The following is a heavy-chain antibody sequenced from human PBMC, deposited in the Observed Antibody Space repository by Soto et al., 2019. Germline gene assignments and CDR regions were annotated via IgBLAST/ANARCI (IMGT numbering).Heavy chain of an antibody. J-gene: IGHJ4*02. V-gene: IGHV3-30*18. D-gene: IGHD2-15*01. CDR3: AKDHRNGGSRVDY. CDR2: ISYDGKDA. CDR1: GFSFKSHG. Sequence: QVQLVESGGGVVQPGRSLRLSCADSGFSFKSHGMHWVRQAPGKGLEWVAFISYDGKDANYADSVKGRFTISRDNSKDALYLQMGSLRGEDTAVYFCAKDHRNGGSRVDYWGQGTLVTVSS.